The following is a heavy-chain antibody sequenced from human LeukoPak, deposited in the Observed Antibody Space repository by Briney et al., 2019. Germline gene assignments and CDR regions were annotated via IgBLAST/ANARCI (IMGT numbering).Heavy chain of an antibody. Sequence: PSETLSLTCTVSGYSISSGYYWSWIRQPPGKGLEWIGYMYNSGSANYNPSLKSRVTISLDTSKNQFSLKLNSVTAADTAVYFCARGSISGTRIYYYYYLDVWGKGTTVTISS. D-gene: IGHD1-20*01. J-gene: IGHJ6*03. CDR2: MYNSGSA. V-gene: IGHV4-61*01. CDR1: GYSISSGYY. CDR3: ARGSISGTRIYYYYYLDV.